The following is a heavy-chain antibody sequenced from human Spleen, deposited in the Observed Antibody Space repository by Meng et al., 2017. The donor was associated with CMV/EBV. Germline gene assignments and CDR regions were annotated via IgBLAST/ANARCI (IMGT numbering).Heavy chain of an antibody. J-gene: IGHJ6*02. V-gene: IGHV5-51*01. D-gene: IGHD2-15*01. CDR2: IYPGDSDT. Sequence: GESLKISCKGSGFTFTNYWFGWVRQMPGKGLEWMGIIYPGDSDTRYSPAFQGQVTISADKSISTAYLQWSSLKASDTAMYYCARHCAVVSGPYYYYGMDVWGQGTTVTVSS. CDR1: GFTFTNYW. CDR3: ARHCAVVSGPYYYYGMDV.